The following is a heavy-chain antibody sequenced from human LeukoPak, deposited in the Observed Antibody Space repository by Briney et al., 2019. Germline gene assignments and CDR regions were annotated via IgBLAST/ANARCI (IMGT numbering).Heavy chain of an antibody. D-gene: IGHD2-8*01. CDR3: ANHVMVYAANLFDY. V-gene: IGHV4-34*01. J-gene: IGHJ4*02. Sequence: SETLSLTCAVYGGSFSGYYWSWIRQPPGKGLEWIGEINHSGSTNYNPSLKSRVTISVDTSKNQFSLKLSSVTAADTAVYYCANHVMVYAANLFDYWGQGTLVTVSS. CDR2: INHSGST. CDR1: GGSFSGYY.